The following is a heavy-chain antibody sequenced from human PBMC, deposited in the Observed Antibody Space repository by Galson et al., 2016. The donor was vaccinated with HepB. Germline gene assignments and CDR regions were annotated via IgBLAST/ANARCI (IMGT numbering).Heavy chain of an antibody. CDR2: FDPEEGEM. CDR1: GYSLTELS. CDR3: ATDLTKRGLELQIDYYGMDV. J-gene: IGHJ6*02. Sequence: SVKVSCKVSGYSLTELSMHWVRQVPGKGLEWMGGFDPEEGEMIYAQNLQGRVTMIEDTSTDTAYMELSSLRSEDTAVYFCATDLTKRGLELQIDYYGMDVWGQGTTVTVSS. V-gene: IGHV1-24*01. D-gene: IGHD3/OR15-3a*01.